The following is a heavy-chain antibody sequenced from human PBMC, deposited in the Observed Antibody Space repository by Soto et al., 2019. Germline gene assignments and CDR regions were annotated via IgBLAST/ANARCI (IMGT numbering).Heavy chain of an antibody. Sequence: EVQLLESGGGLVQPGGSLRLSCAASGFTFSSYAMSWVRQAPGKGLEWVSAISGSGGSTYYADSVKGRFTISRDNSKNTLYLQMNILRAEATAVYYCAKNPVTTQSDYYYYYMDVWGKGTTVTVSS. CDR1: GFTFSSYA. D-gene: IGHD4-4*01. CDR2: ISGSGGST. J-gene: IGHJ6*03. V-gene: IGHV3-23*01. CDR3: AKNPVTTQSDYYYYYMDV.